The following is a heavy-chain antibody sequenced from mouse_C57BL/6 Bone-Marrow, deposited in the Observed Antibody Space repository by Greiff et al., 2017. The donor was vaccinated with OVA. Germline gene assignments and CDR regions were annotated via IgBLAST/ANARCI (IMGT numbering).Heavy chain of an antibody. CDR3: TSYYYGSS. J-gene: IGHJ3*01. D-gene: IGHD1-1*01. CDR1: GFNIKDDY. V-gene: IGHV14-4*01. Sequence: VQLKQSGAELVRPGASVKLSCTASGFNIKDDYMHWVKQRPEQGLEWIGWIDPENGDTEYASKFQGKATITADTSSNTAYLQLSSLTSEDTAVYYCTSYYYGSSWGQGTLVTVSA. CDR2: IDPENGDT.